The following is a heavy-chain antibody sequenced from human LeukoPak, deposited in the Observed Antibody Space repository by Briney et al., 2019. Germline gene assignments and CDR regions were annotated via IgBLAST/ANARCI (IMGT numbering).Heavy chain of an antibody. J-gene: IGHJ4*02. Sequence: PGGSLRLSCAASGFTFRNYGMSWVRQAPGKGLGWVSVVSDSCSGAYYTDSVKGRFTISRDNSKNTLYLQMNSLRAEDTAVYYCAPDLRGAAWSLDYWGQGTLVTVSS. D-gene: IGHD2-15*01. V-gene: IGHV3-23*01. CDR1: GFTFRNYG. CDR3: APDLRGAAWSLDY. CDR2: VSDSCSGA.